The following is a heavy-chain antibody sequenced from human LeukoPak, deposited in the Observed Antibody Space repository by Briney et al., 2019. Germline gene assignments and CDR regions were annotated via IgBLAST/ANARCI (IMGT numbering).Heavy chain of an antibody. CDR2: IYPDDSDT. CDR3: ARATGYCSGCSCPRPWFDP. V-gene: IGHV5-51*01. Sequence: GESLKISCKGSGYSFTSYWIGWVRQMPGKGLEWMGIIYPDDSDTRYSPSFQGQVTISADKSISTAYLQWSSLKASDTAMYYCARATGYCSGCSCPRPWFDPWGQGTLVTVSS. CDR1: GYSFTSYW. D-gene: IGHD2-15*01. J-gene: IGHJ5*02.